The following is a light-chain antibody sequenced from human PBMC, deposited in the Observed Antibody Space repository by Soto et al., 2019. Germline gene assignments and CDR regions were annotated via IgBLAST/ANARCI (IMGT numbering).Light chain of an antibody. CDR2: WAS. CDR3: QQYYTTPYT. Sequence: DIVMTQSPDSLAVSLGERATINCKSSQSVSYSSNNKNCLAWYQQKPGQPPKLLIYWASTRESGVPDRFSGSGSGTDFTLTISSLQADDVAVYYCQQYYTTPYTFGQGTKLGIK. J-gene: IGKJ2*01. V-gene: IGKV4-1*01. CDR1: QSVSYSSNNKNC.